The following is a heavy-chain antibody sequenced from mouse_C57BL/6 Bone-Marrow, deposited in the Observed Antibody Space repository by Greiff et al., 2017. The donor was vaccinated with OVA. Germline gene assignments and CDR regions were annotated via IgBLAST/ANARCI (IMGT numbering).Heavy chain of an antibody. CDR3: ARKCRITTVVATYKMDY. J-gene: IGHJ4*01. D-gene: IGHD1-1*01. CDR2: IWTGGGT. CDR1: GFSLTSYA. V-gene: IGHV2-9-1*01. Sequence: QVQLKESGPGLVAPSQSLSITCTVSGFSLTSYAISWVRQPPGKGLEWLGVIWTGGGTNYNSALIFRLSISTDNSKSQVFFKMTSLQTADTARYCWARKCRITTVVATYKMDYWGQGTSVTVSS.